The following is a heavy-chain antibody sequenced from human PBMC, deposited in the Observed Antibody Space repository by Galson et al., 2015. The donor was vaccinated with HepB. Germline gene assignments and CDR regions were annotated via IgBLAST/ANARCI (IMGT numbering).Heavy chain of an antibody. V-gene: IGHV3-49*03. Sequence: SLRLSCATSGFPFGDYAMSWFRQAPGKGLEWVSFIKTELSGGTTDYAASVKGRFTISRDDSNRTAFLHMTNLRVEDTAVYYCATLFGFWSNFQRVIESWGHGTLVTVSS. J-gene: IGHJ5*01. CDR1: GFPFGDYA. D-gene: IGHD3-3*01. CDR2: IKTELSGGTT. CDR3: ATLFGFWSNFQRVIES.